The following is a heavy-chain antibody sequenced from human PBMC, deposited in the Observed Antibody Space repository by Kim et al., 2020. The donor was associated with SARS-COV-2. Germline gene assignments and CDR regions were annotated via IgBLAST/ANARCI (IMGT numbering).Heavy chain of an antibody. CDR3: ARDYGFGELLSDY. D-gene: IGHD3-10*01. V-gene: IGHV3-33*01. Sequence: YADSVKGRFTISRDNSKTTLYLQMTSLRAEDTAVYYCARDYGFGELLSDYWGQGTLVTVSS. J-gene: IGHJ4*02.